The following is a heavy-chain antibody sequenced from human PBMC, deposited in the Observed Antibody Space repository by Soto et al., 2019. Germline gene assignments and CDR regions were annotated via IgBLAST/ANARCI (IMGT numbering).Heavy chain of an antibody. CDR3: VSQERTGSGGFDY. V-gene: IGHV5-10-1*01. CDR1: GYNFTTYW. D-gene: IGHD3-10*01. Sequence: DVQLVQSRAEVKQPGKSLRISCKGSGYNFTTYWVNWMRQMPGKGLEWMGRIGPSDSYTKYSPSFQGHVTISADKSIGTGFLQWSSVKSTDTAVYYCVSQERTGSGGFDYWAQGTLVTVSS. J-gene: IGHJ4*02. CDR2: IGPSDSYT.